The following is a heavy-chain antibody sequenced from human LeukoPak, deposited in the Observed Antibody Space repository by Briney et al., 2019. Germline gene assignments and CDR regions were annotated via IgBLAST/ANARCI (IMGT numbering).Heavy chain of an antibody. V-gene: IGHV3-23*01. CDR1: GFTFSSYA. J-gene: IGHJ4*02. Sequence: PGGSLRLSCAASGFTFSSYAMSWVRQAPGKGLEWVSAISDNGGSTHYADSVKGRFTISRDNSRNTLYLQMNNLRAEDTAVYYCAKDRVVRLPATMAFWGQGTLVTVFS. D-gene: IGHD2-2*01. CDR3: AKDRVVRLPATMAF. CDR2: ISDNGGST.